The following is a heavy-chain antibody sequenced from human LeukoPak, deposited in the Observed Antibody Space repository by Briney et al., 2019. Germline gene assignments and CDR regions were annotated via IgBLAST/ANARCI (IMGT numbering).Heavy chain of an antibody. J-gene: IGHJ5*02. CDR3: ARGSRSSWYNWFDP. D-gene: IGHD6-13*01. CDR1: GGSISSYY. CDR2: IYYSGST. V-gene: IGHV4-59*01. Sequence: SETLSLTCTVSGGSISSYYWSWIRQPPGKGLERIGYIYYSGSTNYNPSFKSRVTISVDTSKNRFSLKLSSVTAADTAVYYCARGSRSSWYNWFDPWGQGTLVTVSS.